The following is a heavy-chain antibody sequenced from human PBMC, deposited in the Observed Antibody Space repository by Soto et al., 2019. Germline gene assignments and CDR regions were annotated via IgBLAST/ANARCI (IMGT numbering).Heavy chain of an antibody. CDR1: GASISSTNW. J-gene: IGHJ4*02. Sequence: QVQLQESGPRLVKPSGTLSLTCAVSGASISSTNWWTWVRQPPGKGLEWIGEIYHTGSTKYNPSLXSGVXIXMDKSKNQFSLNLSSVTAADTAVYYCATLPPRIVVVVLPIPTWGQGTLVTVSS. CDR2: IYHTGST. CDR3: ATLPPRIVVVVLPIPT. D-gene: IGHD2-15*01. V-gene: IGHV4-4*02.